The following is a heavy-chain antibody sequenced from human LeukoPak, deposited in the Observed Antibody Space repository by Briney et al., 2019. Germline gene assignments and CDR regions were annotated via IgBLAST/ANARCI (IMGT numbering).Heavy chain of an antibody. J-gene: IGHJ5*02. CDR3: AKEPGP. CDR2: LSGSGGST. D-gene: IGHD1-14*01. V-gene: IGHV3-23*01. CDR1: GFIFSXYA. Sequence: TGGXXRLSCAASGFIFSXYAMSWVRXXPGKGPEWVSGLSGSGGSTYYGDSVKGRFTISRDISKNTLYLQMNSLRAEDTAVYYCAKEPGPWGQGTLVTVSS.